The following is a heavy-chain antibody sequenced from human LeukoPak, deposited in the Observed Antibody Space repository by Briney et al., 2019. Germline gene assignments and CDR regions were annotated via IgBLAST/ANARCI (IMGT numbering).Heavy chain of an antibody. CDR1: GFTFSSYA. Sequence: GGSLRLSCAASGFTFSSYAMSWVRQAPGKGLEWVSAISGSGGSTYYADSVKGRFTISRDNSKNTLYLQMNSLRAEDTAVYYCAKVFRDCSSTSCYSDYYYYMDVWGKGTTVTVSS. D-gene: IGHD2-2*02. V-gene: IGHV3-23*01. CDR2: ISGSGGST. J-gene: IGHJ6*03. CDR3: AKVFRDCSSTSCYSDYYYYMDV.